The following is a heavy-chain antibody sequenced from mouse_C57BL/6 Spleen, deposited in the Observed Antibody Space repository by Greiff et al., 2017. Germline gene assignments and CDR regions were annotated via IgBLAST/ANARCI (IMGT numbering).Heavy chain of an antibody. CDR2: INPSTGGT. V-gene: IGHV1-42*01. Sequence: VQLQQSGPELVKPGASVKISCKASGYSFTGYYMNWVKQSPEKSLEWIGEINPSTGGTTYNQKFKAKATLTVDKSSSTAYMQLKSLTSEDSALYYCARRGDYDYDYWGQGTTLTVSS. J-gene: IGHJ2*01. CDR3: ARRGDYDYDY. CDR1: GYSFTGYY. D-gene: IGHD2-4*01.